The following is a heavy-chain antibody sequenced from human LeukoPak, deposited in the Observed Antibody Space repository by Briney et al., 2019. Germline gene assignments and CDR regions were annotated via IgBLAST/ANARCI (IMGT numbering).Heavy chain of an antibody. J-gene: IGHJ4*02. Sequence: PGGSLRLSCGGSGFSFCGYGMSCVGQAPGQGLEWISFISASGTTMYYSASVQGRFTISRDNSKNTLYLQMNSLTAEDTAVYYCAVMYSGSLDYWGQGTLVTVSS. D-gene: IGHD1-26*01. CDR2: ISASGTTM. CDR3: AVMYSGSLDY. V-gene: IGHV3-48*03. CDR1: GFSFCGYG.